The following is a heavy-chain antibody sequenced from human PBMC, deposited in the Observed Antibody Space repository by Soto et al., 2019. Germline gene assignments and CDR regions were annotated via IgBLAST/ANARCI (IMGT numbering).Heavy chain of an antibody. CDR3: ARAYCSGGSCLLASFDY. CDR2: INYSGST. Sequence: SETLSLTCSVSGGSISSGGYYYSWIRQHPGKGLEWTGYINYSGSTYYNPSLNSRVTISVDTSKNQFSLKLSSVTAADTAVYYCARAYCSGGSCLLASFDYWGQGTLVTVSS. J-gene: IGHJ4*02. V-gene: IGHV4-31*03. CDR1: GGSISSGGYY. D-gene: IGHD2-15*01.